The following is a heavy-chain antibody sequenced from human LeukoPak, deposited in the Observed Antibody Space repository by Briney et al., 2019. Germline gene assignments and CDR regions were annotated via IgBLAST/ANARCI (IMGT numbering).Heavy chain of an antibody. V-gene: IGHV4-34*01. J-gene: IGHJ6*03. CDR1: GGSFSGYY. CDR3: ARAAAAGTFYYYYYMDV. CDR2: INHSGST. D-gene: IGHD6-13*01. Sequence: NSSETLSLTCAVYGGSFSGYYWSWIRQPPGKGLEWIGEINHSGSTNYNPSLKSRVTISVDTSKNQFSLKLSSVTAADTAVYYCARAAAAGTFYYYYYMDVWGKGTTVTVSS.